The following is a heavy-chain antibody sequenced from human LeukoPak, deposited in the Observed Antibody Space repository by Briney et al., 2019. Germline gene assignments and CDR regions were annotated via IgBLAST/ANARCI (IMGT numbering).Heavy chain of an antibody. CDR1: GFTFSSYS. D-gene: IGHD6-6*01. V-gene: IGHV3-48*01. Sequence: PGRSLRLSCAASGFTFSSYSMNWVRQAPGKGLEWVSYISSSSSTIYYADSVKGRFTISRDNAKNSLYLQMNSLRAEDTAVYYCARDVHSSSSGDRDYWGQGTLVTVSS. CDR3: ARDVHSSSSGDRDY. CDR2: ISSSSSTI. J-gene: IGHJ4*02.